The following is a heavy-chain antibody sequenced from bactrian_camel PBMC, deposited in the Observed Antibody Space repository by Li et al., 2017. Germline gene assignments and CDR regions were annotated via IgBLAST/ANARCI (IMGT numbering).Heavy chain of an antibody. Sequence: HVQLVESGGGLVQPGGSLRLSCAASGFTSSRYMSWVRQAPGKGLEWVSSIVSDGTNTYYADSVKGRFTISRDNAKNTVYLQMNSLKSEDTALYYCATDSVWRGYGGFGYWGQGTQVTVS. CDR3: ATDSVWRGYGGFGY. D-gene: IGHD5*01. CDR1: GFTSSRY. J-gene: IGHJ6*01. CDR2: IVSDGTNT. V-gene: IGHV3-2*01.